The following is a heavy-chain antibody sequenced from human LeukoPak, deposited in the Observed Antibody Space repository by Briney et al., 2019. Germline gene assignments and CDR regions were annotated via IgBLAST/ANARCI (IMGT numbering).Heavy chain of an antibody. CDR2: ISAYNGNT. J-gene: IGHJ4*02. CDR1: GYTFTSYG. CDR3: ARVGPPFPTMIVVANDY. Sequence: ASVKVSCKASGYTFTSYGISWVRQAPGQGLEWMGWISAYNGNTNYAQKLQGRVTMTTDTSTSTAYMELRSLRSDDTAVYYCARVGPPFPTMIVVANDYWGQGTLVTVSS. D-gene: IGHD3-22*01. V-gene: IGHV1-18*01.